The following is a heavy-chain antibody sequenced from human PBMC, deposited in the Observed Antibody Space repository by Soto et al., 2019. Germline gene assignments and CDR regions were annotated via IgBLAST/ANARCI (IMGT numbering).Heavy chain of an antibody. CDR2: INHSGRT. CDR1: GGSFSGYY. CDR3: AQGDSSAYYPFHYYGMDV. J-gene: IGHJ6*02. D-gene: IGHD3-22*01. Sequence: KPSETLSLTCAVYGGSFSGYYWTWIRQPPGKGLEWIGEINHSGRTNYNPSLKSRVIISADTSKNEFSLKVNSVTAADTAVYYCAQGDSSAYYPFHYYGMDVWGQGTTVTVSS. V-gene: IGHV4-34*01.